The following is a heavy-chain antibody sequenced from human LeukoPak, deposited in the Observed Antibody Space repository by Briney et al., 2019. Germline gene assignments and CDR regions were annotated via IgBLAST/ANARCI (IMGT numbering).Heavy chain of an antibody. V-gene: IGHV1-18*01. CDR2: ISAYNGNT. D-gene: IGHD3-9*01. J-gene: IGHJ4*02. Sequence: AASVTVSCKASGYTFTSYGISWVRQAPGQGLEWMGWISAYNGNTNYAQKLQGRVTMTTDTSTSTAYMELRSLRSDDTAVYYCAASYYDILTGYSPADFWGQGTLVTVSS. CDR3: AASYYDILTGYSPADF. CDR1: GYTFTSYG.